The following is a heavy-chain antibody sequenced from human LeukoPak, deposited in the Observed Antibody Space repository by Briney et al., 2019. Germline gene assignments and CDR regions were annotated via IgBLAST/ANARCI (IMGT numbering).Heavy chain of an antibody. CDR3: ARDRIVVVPAAMGDDAFDI. CDR1: GGSIVSTSSY. D-gene: IGHD2-2*01. J-gene: IGHJ3*02. Sequence: SETLSLTCTVSGGSIVSTSSYWGWIRQPPGKNLEWIGTMYYSGSTYYNPSLNSRVTISVDTSKNHFSLKLSSVTAADTAVYYCARDRIVVVPAAMGDDAFDIWGQGTMVTVSS. V-gene: IGHV4-39*02. CDR2: MYYSGST.